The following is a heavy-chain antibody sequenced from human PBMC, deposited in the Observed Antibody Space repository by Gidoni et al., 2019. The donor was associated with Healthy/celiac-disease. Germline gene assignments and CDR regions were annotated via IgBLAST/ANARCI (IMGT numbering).Heavy chain of an antibody. V-gene: IGHV3-9*01. CDR2: ISWNSGSI. CDR3: AKANPYGAAFDY. D-gene: IGHD4-17*01. J-gene: IGHJ4*02. Sequence: EVQLVESGGGLVQPGRSLRLSCAASGFTFDDYAMHWVRQAPGKGLEWVSGISWNSGSIGYADSVKGRFTISRDNAKNSLYLQMNSLRAEDTALYYCAKANPYGAAFDYWGQGTLVTVSS. CDR1: GFTFDDYA.